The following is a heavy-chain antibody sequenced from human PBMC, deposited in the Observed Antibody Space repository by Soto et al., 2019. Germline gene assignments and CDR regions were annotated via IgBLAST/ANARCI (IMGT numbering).Heavy chain of an antibody. CDR2: IIPIFGTA. Sequence: QVQLVQSGAEVKKPGSSVKVSCKASGGTFSSYAISWVRQAPGQGLEWMGGIIPIFGTANYAQKFQGRVTITADESTSTAYMELSSLRSEDTAVYYCARFWGDIVGARWDAFDIWGQGTRVTVSS. V-gene: IGHV1-69*01. CDR1: GGTFSSYA. CDR3: ARFWGDIVGARWDAFDI. J-gene: IGHJ3*02. D-gene: IGHD1-26*01.